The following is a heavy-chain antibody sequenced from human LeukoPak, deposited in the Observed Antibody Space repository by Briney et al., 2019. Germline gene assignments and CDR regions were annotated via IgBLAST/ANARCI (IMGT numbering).Heavy chain of an antibody. V-gene: IGHV4-4*09. J-gene: IGHJ5*02. CDR3: ARTVWTYDSARPLWFDP. CDR1: GGSISSYH. Sequence: PSETLSLTCTVSGGSISSYHWSWIRQVPGKGLQWIGSIYTNGGTNYNPSLKSRVTISIDSSKNQFSLKLTSVTAADTAVYYCARTVWTYDSARPLWFDPWGQGTLVTVSS. D-gene: IGHD1-1*01. CDR2: IYTNGGT.